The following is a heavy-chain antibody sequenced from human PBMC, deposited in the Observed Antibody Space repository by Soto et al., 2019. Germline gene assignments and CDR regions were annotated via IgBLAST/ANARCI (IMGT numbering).Heavy chain of an antibody. CDR2: IKSKTDGGTT. D-gene: IGHD6-13*01. V-gene: IGHV3-15*01. J-gene: IGHJ4*02. Sequence: PGGSLRLSCAASGFTFSNAWMSWVRQAPGKGLEWVGRIKSKTDGGTTDYAAPVKGRFTISRDDSKNTLYLQMNSLKTEDTAVYYCTTNMAAAGTFDYWGQGTLVTVSS. CDR3: TTNMAAAGTFDY. CDR1: GFTFSNAW.